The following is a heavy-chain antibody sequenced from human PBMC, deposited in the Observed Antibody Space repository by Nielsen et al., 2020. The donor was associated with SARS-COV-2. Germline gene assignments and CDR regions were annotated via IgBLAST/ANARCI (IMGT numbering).Heavy chain of an antibody. CDR2: ISGSGGST. V-gene: IGHV3-23*01. J-gene: IGHJ4*02. CDR3: AKCPERGYSYGVDY. D-gene: IGHD5-18*01. Sequence: WIRQPPGKGLEWVSAISGSGGSTYYADSVKGRFTISRDNSKNTLYLQMNSLRAEDTAVYYCAKCPERGYSYGVDYWGQGTLVTVSS.